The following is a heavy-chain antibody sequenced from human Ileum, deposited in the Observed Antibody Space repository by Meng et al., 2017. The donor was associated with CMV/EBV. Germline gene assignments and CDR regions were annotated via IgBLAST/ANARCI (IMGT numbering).Heavy chain of an antibody. Sequence: QVQLPQWGAGLLKPSETLSLMCAVYGGSFREYHWSWIRQPPGKGLEWIGEINHGGSSNYNPSLKSRVTISVDRSRNQVSLKLTSVTAADTAVYYCARASPQRRFLSYWGQGTLVTVSS. V-gene: IGHV4-34*01. CDR1: GGSFREYH. CDR3: ARASPQRRFLSY. D-gene: IGHD3-3*01. J-gene: IGHJ4*02. CDR2: INHGGSS.